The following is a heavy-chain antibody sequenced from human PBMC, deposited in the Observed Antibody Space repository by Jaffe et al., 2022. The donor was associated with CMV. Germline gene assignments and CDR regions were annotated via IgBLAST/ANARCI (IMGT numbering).Heavy chain of an antibody. CDR1: GFTFSSYE. CDR2: ISSSGSTI. J-gene: IGHJ3*02. V-gene: IGHV3-48*03. Sequence: EVQLVESGGGLVQPGGSLRLSCAASGFTFSSYEMNWVRQAPGKGLEWVSYISSSGSTIYYADSVKGRFTISRDNAKNSLYLQMNSLRAEDTAVYYCARDHREYCSGGSCYSHTRDAFDIWGQGTMVTVSS. CDR3: ARDHREYCSGGSCYSHTRDAFDI. D-gene: IGHD2-15*01.